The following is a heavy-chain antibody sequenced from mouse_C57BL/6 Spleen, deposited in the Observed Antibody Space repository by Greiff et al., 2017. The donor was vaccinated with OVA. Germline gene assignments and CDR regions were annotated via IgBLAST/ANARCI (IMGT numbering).Heavy chain of an antibody. CDR3: ASSSGYKYYFDY. J-gene: IGHJ2*01. Sequence: QVQLKQSGAELVRPGTSVKLSCKASGYAFTNYLIEWVKQRPGQGLEWIGVINPGSGGTNYNEKFKGKATLTADKSSSTAYMQLSSLTSEDSAVYFCASSSGYKYYFDYWGQGTTLTVSS. D-gene: IGHD3-2*02. V-gene: IGHV1-54*01. CDR1: GYAFTNYL. CDR2: INPGSGGT.